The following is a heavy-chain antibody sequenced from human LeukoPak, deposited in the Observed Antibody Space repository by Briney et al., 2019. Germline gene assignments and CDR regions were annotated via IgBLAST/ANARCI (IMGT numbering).Heavy chain of an antibody. CDR1: GGTFSSYA. J-gene: IGHJ5*02. CDR2: IIPIFGTA. Sequence: SVKVSCKASGGTFSSYAISWVRQAPGQGLEWMGGIIPIFGTANYAQKFQGRVTITADESTSTAYMELSSLRSEDTAVYYCARELRYFDWLAWFDPWGQGTLVTVSS. CDR3: ARELRYFDWLAWFDP. V-gene: IGHV1-69*01. D-gene: IGHD3-9*01.